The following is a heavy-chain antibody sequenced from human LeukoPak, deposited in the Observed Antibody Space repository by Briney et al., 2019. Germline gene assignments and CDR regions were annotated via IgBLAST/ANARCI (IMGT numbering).Heavy chain of an antibody. Sequence: GGSLRLSCAASGLTFSSYAMSWVRRAPGKGLEWVSVMSDSGDNIYYIDSVKGRFTISRDNSKNTLYLQMNSLRAEDTAIYYCATSRGFDYWGQGTLVTVSS. CDR2: MSDSGDNI. J-gene: IGHJ4*02. V-gene: IGHV3-23*01. CDR3: ATSRGFDY. CDR1: GLTFSSYA.